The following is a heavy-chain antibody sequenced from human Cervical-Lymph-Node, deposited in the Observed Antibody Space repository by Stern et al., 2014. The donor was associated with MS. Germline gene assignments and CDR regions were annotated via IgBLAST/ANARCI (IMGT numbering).Heavy chain of an antibody. CDR2: IHPGDSDT. CDR1: GYSFTSYW. J-gene: IGHJ4*02. Sequence: VQLVQSGAEVNKPGESLKISCKGSGYSFTSYWIGWMRQMPGKGLEWMGIIHPGDSDTKYGPSFEAQVTISADKSSTTACLQWSSLKASDTAMYFCARHRSYGDYGYWGQGTLVIVSS. CDR3: ARHRSYGDYGY. D-gene: IGHD3-10*01. V-gene: IGHV5-51*01.